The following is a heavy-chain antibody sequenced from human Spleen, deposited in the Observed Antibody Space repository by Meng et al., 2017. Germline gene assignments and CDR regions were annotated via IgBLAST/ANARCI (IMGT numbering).Heavy chain of an antibody. J-gene: IGHJ4*02. V-gene: IGHV4-34*01. Sequence: GQLQQVAGGLLKPSGPPSLPCVVSGGSFSNYYWSWIRQPPGKGLEWIGEINHSGSTNYNPSLESRATISVDTSQNNLSLKLSSVTAADSAVYYCARGPTTMAHDFDYWGQGTLVTVSS. CDR2: INHSGST. CDR1: GGSFSNYY. D-gene: IGHD4-11*01. CDR3: ARGPTTMAHDFDY.